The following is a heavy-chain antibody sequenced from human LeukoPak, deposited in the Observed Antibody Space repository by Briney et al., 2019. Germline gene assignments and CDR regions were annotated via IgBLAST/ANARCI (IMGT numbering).Heavy chain of an antibody. Sequence: GESLKISCKSSGYIFNTYWIGWVRQMSGKGLEWMGIIFPGDSETRYSPSFQGQVTISADKSISTAYLQWSSLKASDTAMYYCARHVFPYSYGSGIYLIGGGWFDPWGQGTLVTVSS. CDR3: ARHVFPYSYGSGIYLIGGGWFDP. CDR1: GYIFNTYW. CDR2: IFPGDSET. D-gene: IGHD3-10*01. V-gene: IGHV5-51*01. J-gene: IGHJ5*02.